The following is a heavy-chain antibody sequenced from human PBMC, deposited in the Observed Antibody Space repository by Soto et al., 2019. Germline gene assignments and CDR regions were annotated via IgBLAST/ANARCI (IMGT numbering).Heavy chain of an antibody. Sequence: LSPTCTVSGGSISRGGYYCSWVRQHPGKGLEWIGYIYYSGSTYYNPSLKSRVTISVDTSKNQFSLKLSSVTAADTAVYYCARLDSSGYYYGYYFDFWGQGTMVTVYS. CDR2: IYYSGST. CDR1: GGSISRGGYY. V-gene: IGHV4-31*03. J-gene: IGHJ4*02. D-gene: IGHD3-22*01. CDR3: ARLDSSGYYYGYYFDF.